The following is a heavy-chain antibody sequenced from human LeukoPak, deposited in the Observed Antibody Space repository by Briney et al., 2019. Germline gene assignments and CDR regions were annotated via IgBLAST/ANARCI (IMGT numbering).Heavy chain of an antibody. CDR2: ISYDGSNK. Sequence: GGSLRLSCAASGFTFSSYGMHWVRQAPGKGLEWVAVISYDGSNKYYADSVKGRFTISRDNSKNTLYLQMNSLRAEDTAVYYCAKGPGQGLRYFDWLLDWGQGTLVTVSS. V-gene: IGHV3-30*18. CDR3: AKGPGQGLRYFDWLLD. J-gene: IGHJ4*02. D-gene: IGHD3-9*01. CDR1: GFTFSSYG.